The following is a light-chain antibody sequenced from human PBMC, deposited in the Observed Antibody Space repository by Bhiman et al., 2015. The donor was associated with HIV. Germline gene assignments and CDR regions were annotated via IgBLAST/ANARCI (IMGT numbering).Light chain of an antibody. CDR3: SSYTSSSTLV. Sequence: QSALTQPASVSGSPGQSITISCTGRSSDVGSYNLVSWYQQHPDRAPKVMIYEVSKRPSGISNRFSGSKSGNTASLTISGLQAEDEAHYYCSSYTSSSTLVFGGGTKLTVL. CDR1: SSDVGSYNL. J-gene: IGLJ2*01. CDR2: EVS. V-gene: IGLV2-14*02.